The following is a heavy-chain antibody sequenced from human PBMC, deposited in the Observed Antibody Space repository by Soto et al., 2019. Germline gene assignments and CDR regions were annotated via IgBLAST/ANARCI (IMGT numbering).Heavy chain of an antibody. J-gene: IGHJ4*02. D-gene: IGHD6-19*01. CDR2: IIPILGIA. V-gene: IGHV1-69*02. Sequence: ASVKVSCKASGGNFSSYTISWVRQAPGQGLEWMGRIIPILGIANYAQKFQGRVTITADKSTSTAYMELSSLRSEDTAVYYCASERGQQWLGQVPFDYWGQGTLVTVSS. CDR1: GGNFSSYT. CDR3: ASERGQQWLGQVPFDY.